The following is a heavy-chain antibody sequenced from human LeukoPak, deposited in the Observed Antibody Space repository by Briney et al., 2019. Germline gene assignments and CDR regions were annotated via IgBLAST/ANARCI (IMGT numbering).Heavy chain of an antibody. V-gene: IGHV3-30*03. CDR3: AREVPDITMATNGMDV. CDR1: GFTFSSYW. D-gene: IGHD3-10*01. J-gene: IGHJ6*02. CDR2: ISYDGSNK. Sequence: GGSLRLSCVASGFTFSSYWMSWVRQAPGKGLEWVAVISYDGSNKYYADSVKGRFTISRDNSKNTLYLQMNSLRAEDTAVYYCAREVPDITMATNGMDVWGQGTTVTVSS.